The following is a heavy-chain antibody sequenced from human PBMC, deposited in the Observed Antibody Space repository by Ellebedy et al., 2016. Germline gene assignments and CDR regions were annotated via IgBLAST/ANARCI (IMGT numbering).Heavy chain of an antibody. V-gene: IGHV4-39*07. D-gene: IGHD3-22*01. Sequence: SETLSLXCTVSGGSISSSSYYWGWIRQPPGKGLEWIGSIYYSGSTYYNPSLKSRVTISVDTSKNQFSLKLSSVTAADTAVYYCARGPRYYDSSDGVYYYGMDVWGQGTTVTVSS. CDR2: IYYSGST. J-gene: IGHJ6*02. CDR3: ARGPRYYDSSDGVYYYGMDV. CDR1: GGSISSSSYY.